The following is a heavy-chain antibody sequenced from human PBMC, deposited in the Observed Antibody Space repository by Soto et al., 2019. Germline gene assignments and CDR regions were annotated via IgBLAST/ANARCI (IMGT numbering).Heavy chain of an antibody. CDR3: ARSGDYGVDYYYYGMDV. CDR2: IIPILGIA. J-gene: IGHJ6*02. D-gene: IGHD4-17*01. CDR1: GGTFSSYT. Sequence: SVKVSCKASGGTFSSYTISWVRQAPGQGLEWMGRIIPILGIANYAQKFQGRVTITADKSTSTAYMELSSLRSEDTAVYYCARSGDYGVDYYYYGMDVWGQGTTVTVSS. V-gene: IGHV1-69*02.